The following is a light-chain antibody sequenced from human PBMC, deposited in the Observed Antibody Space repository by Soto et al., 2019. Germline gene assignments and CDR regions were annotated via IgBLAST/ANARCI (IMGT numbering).Light chain of an antibody. CDR3: QQLNSFPIP. J-gene: IGKJ3*01. CDR2: GAS. Sequence: IQLTPSPSSLSANVRDRVTITCRASQGISSFLAWYQQKPGKAPKFLIYGASTLQSGVPSRFSGSGSGTDFTLTIGSLQPEDFATYYCQQLNSFPIPFGPGTKVDIK. CDR1: QGISSF. V-gene: IGKV1-9*01.